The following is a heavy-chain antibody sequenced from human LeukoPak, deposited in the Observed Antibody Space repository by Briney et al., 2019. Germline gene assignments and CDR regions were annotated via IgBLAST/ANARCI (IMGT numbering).Heavy chain of an antibody. CDR1: GFTFSSYW. J-gene: IGHJ3*02. Sequence: RGSPRLSCAASGFTFSSYWMSWVRQAPGKGLEWVANIKQDGSEKYYADSVKGRFTISRDNAKNSLYLQMNSLRAEDTAVYYCARDLYDFWSGSLDAFDIWGQGTMVTVSS. V-gene: IGHV3-7*01. CDR2: IKQDGSEK. D-gene: IGHD3-3*01. CDR3: ARDLYDFWSGSLDAFDI.